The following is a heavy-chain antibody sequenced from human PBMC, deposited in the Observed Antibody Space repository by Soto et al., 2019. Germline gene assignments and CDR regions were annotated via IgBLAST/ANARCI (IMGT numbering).Heavy chain of an antibody. V-gene: IGHV1-46*01. CDR2: INPSGGST. J-gene: IGHJ4*02. Sequence: QVQLVQSGAEVKKPGASVKVSCKASGYTFTRYYMHWVRQAPGKGLEWMGIINPSGGSTNYAQKFQGRFTLTRDTSTSTVYMDLSSLRSEDTAVYYCARHLAAGDYWGQGTVVTVSS. CDR1: GYTFTRYY. D-gene: IGHD6-13*01. CDR3: ARHLAAGDY.